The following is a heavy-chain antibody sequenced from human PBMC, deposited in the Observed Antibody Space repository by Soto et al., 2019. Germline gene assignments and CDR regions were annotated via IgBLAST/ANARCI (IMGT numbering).Heavy chain of an antibody. V-gene: IGHV1-18*01. D-gene: IGHD5-12*01. Sequence: QVQLVQSGAEMKKPGASVKVSCKASGYSFTSYGISWVRQAPGQGLEWMGWISAYNSDTKYAQKVQGRVTMTTDTSTSTAYMELRSLRSDDTAVYYCARERAWIYACDIWGQGTMVTVSS. CDR1: GYSFTSYG. CDR2: ISAYNSDT. J-gene: IGHJ3*02. CDR3: ARERAWIYACDI.